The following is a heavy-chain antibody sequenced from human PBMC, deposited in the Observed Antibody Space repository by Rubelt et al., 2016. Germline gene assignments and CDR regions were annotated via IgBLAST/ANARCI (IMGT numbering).Heavy chain of an antibody. V-gene: IGHV3-9*01. CDR1: GFTFDDCA. CDR2: ISWNSGSI. D-gene: IGHD3-16*01. CDR3: AKDLLGHYGMDV. J-gene: IGHJ6*02. Sequence: EVQLVESGGGLVQPGRSLRLSCAASGFTFDDCAMHWVRQAPGKGLEWVSGISWNSGSIGYADSVKGRFTISRDNAKNSLYLQMNSLRAEDTALYYCAKDLLGHYGMDVWGQGTTVTVSS.